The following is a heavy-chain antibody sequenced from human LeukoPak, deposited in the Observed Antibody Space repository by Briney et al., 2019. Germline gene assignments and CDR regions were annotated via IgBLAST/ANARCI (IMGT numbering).Heavy chain of an antibody. D-gene: IGHD3/OR15-3a*01. CDR2: IIPIFGTA. V-gene: IGHV1-69*13. Sequence: GASVKVSRKASGGTFSSYAISWVRQAPGRGLEWMGGIIPIFGTANYAQKFQGRVTITADESTSTAYMELSSLRSEDTAVYYCATIGLVNYYYYGMDVWGQGTTVTVSS. CDR1: GGTFSSYA. CDR3: ATIGLVNYYYYGMDV. J-gene: IGHJ6*02.